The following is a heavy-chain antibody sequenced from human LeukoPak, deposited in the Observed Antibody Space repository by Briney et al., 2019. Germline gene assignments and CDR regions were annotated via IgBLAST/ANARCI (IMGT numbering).Heavy chain of an antibody. CDR3: ANPRYDSSGYYYVD. CDR1: GYTFSGYA. V-gene: IGHV1-3*01. D-gene: IGHD3-22*01. J-gene: IGHJ4*02. Sequence: ASVKVSCKASGYTFSGYAIHWVRQAPGQRFEWMGWINGGSGNTKYSPEFQGRVTITRDTSASTAYMELSSLRSEDTAVYYCANPRYDSSGYYYVDWGQGTLVTVSS. CDR2: INGGSGNT.